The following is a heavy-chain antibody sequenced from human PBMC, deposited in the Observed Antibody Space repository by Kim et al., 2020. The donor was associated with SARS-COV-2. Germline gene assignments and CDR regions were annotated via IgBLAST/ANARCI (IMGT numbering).Heavy chain of an antibody. CDR1: GFTFSAYD. Sequence: GGSLRLSCATSGFTFSAYDMNWVRQAPGKGLEWLSFITKTSTTIYYADSVRGRFTISRDNAKNSLYLQMNSLRDEDTAVYYCVRDRMGGAFDIWGQGTMVTVSS. J-gene: IGHJ3*02. V-gene: IGHV3-48*02. D-gene: IGHD3-16*01. CDR2: ITKTSTTI. CDR3: VRDRMGGAFDI.